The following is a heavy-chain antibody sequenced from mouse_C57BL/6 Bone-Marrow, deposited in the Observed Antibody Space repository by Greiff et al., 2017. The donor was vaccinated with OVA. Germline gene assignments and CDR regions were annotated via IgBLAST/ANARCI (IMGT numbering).Heavy chain of an antibody. CDR2: IYPGNSDT. CDR1: GYTFTSYW. Sequence: EVKLVESGTVLARPGASVKMSCKTSGYTFTSYWMHWVKQRPGQGLEWIGAIYPGNSDTSYNQKFKGKAKLTAVTSASTAYMELSSLTNEDSAVYYCTRSGYYYGSSPYYFDYWGQGTTLTVSS. J-gene: IGHJ2*01. D-gene: IGHD1-1*01. CDR3: TRSGYYYGSSPYYFDY. V-gene: IGHV1-5*01.